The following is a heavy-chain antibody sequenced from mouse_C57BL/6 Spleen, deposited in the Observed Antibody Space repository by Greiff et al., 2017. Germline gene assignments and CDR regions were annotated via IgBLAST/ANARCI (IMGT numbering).Heavy chain of an antibody. Sequence: VKVVESGAELVKPGASVKLSCKASGYTFTEYTIHWVKQRSGQGLEWIGWFYPGSGSIKYNEKFKDKATLTADKSSSTVYMELSRLTSEDSAVXFCARHEVPYYGSSYTMDYWGQGTSVTVSS. D-gene: IGHD1-1*01. CDR1: GYTFTEYT. CDR2: FYPGSGSI. CDR3: ARHEVPYYGSSYTMDY. V-gene: IGHV1-62-2*01. J-gene: IGHJ4*01.